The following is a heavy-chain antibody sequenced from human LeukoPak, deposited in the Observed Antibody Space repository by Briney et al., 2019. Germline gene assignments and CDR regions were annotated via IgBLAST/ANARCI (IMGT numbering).Heavy chain of an antibody. CDR1: GYTFTSYA. Sequence: GASVKVSCKASGYTFTSYAMHWVRQAPGQRLEWMGWINAGNGNTKYSQKFQGRVTITRDTSASTAYMELSSLRSEDTAVYYCARAVAGTEGGPYFDYWGQGTLVTVSS. J-gene: IGHJ4*02. D-gene: IGHD6-19*01. CDR3: ARAVAGTEGGPYFDY. V-gene: IGHV1-3*01. CDR2: INAGNGNT.